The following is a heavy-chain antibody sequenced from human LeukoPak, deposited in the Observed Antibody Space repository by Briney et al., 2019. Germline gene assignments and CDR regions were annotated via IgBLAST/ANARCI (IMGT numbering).Heavy chain of an antibody. Sequence: SQTLSLTCTVSGASISSTSYCWGWIRQPAGKGLEWIGHIHTSGSTNYNPSLKSRVNISVDTSKNQFSLKLSSVTAADTAVYYCARPGSSGRGDVWFDPWGQGTLVTVSS. J-gene: IGHJ5*02. CDR2: IHTSGST. D-gene: IGHD6-19*01. CDR1: GASISSTSYC. V-gene: IGHV4-61*09. CDR3: ARPGSSGRGDVWFDP.